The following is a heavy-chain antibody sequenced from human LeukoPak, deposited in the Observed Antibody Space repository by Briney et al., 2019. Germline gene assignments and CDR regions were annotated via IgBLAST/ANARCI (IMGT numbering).Heavy chain of an antibody. J-gene: IGHJ4*02. CDR1: GFTFSSYA. D-gene: IGHD3-10*01. CDR3: LRDLTGAGDY. Sequence: GGSLRLSCSASGFTFSSYAMHWVRQAPGKGLEYVSSITSNGGSTYYADSVKGRVTTSRDNSKNTLYLQMSSLRAEDTALYYCLRDLTGAGDYWGQGTLVTVSS. V-gene: IGHV3-64D*06. CDR2: ITSNGGST.